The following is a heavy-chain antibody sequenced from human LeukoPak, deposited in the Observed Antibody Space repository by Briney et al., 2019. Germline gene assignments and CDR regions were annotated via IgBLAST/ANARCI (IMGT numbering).Heavy chain of an antibody. CDR3: ARADSFTMGAFDI. CDR2: IYYSGST. J-gene: IGHJ3*02. CDR1: GGSISSYY. V-gene: IGHV4-39*07. Sequence: PSETLSLTCTASGGSISSYYWGWIRQPPGKGLEGIGSIYYSGSTYYNPSLKSRVTISVDTSKNHFSLKLSSVTAADTAVYYCARADSFTMGAFDIWGQETMVTVSS. D-gene: IGHD3-10*01.